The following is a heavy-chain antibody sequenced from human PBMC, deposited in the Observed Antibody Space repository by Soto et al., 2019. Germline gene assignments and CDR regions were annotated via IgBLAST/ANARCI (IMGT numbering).Heavy chain of an antibody. CDR1: GGSFSGYY. J-gene: IGHJ5*02. V-gene: IGHV4-34*01. D-gene: IGHD3-9*01. Sequence: PSETLSLTCAVYGGSFSGYYGSWIRQPPGKGLEWIGEINHSGSTNYNPSLKSRVTISVDTSKNQFSLKLSSVTAADTAVYYCARGPSVLRYFDWSPPSWIDPCCQENLLAISS. CDR2: INHSGST. CDR3: ARGPSVLRYFDWSPPSWIDP.